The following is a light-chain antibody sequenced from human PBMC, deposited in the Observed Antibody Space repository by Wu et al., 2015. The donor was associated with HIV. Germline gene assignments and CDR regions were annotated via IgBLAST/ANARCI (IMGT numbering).Light chain of an antibody. CDR3: QQYNNWPQT. J-gene: IGKJ1*01. CDR1: QSVSSN. Sequence: ETVMTQSPATLSVSPGEGATLSCRASQSVSSNLAWYQQKPGQAPRLLIYGASTGATGIPARFSGSGSGTEFTLTISNMESEDFAVYFCQQYNNWPQTFGQGTKVEIK. V-gene: IGKV3-15*01. CDR2: GAS.